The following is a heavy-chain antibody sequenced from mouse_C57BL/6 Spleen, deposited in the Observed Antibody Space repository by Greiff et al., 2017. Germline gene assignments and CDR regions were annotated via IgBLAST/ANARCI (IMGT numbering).Heavy chain of an antibody. J-gene: IGHJ2*01. CDR1: GYTFTSYW. CDR2: IDPSDSYT. V-gene: IGHV1-59*01. Sequence: QVQLKQPGAELVRPGTSVKLSCKASGYTFTSYWMHWVKQRPGQGLEWIGVIDPSDSYTNYNQKFKGKATLTVDTSSSTAYMQLSSLTSEDSAVYYCARIYGNYRGDYWGKGTTLTVSS. CDR3: ARIYGNYRGDY. D-gene: IGHD2-1*01.